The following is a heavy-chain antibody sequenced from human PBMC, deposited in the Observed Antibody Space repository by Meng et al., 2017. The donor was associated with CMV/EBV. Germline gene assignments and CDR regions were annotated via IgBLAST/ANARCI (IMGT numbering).Heavy chain of an antibody. V-gene: IGHV5-51*01. Sequence: GGSLRLSCKGSGYSFTSYWIGWVRQMPGKGLEWMGIIYPGDSDTRYSPSFQGQVTISADKSISTAYLQWSSMKASDTAMYYCARHPGRWGYYDSSGYYEGNFDYWGQGTLVTVSS. CDR1: GYSFTSYW. D-gene: IGHD3-22*01. J-gene: IGHJ4*02. CDR3: ARHPGRWGYYDSSGYYEGNFDY. CDR2: IYPGDSDT.